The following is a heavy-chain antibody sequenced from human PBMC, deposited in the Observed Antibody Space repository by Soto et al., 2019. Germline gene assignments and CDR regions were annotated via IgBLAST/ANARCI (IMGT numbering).Heavy chain of an antibody. CDR1: GYSFTGYY. D-gene: IGHD2-21*01. V-gene: IGHV1-2*02. CDR2: INPETGGT. Sequence: GESLKISCKGSGYSFTGYYVHWVREAPGQGLEWMGWINPETGGTSYAQKFQGRVTLSRDTSINTAYLELSSLRFDDAAVYFCARERFQVISDGMDVWGQGTTVTVSS. CDR3: ARERFQVISDGMDV. J-gene: IGHJ6*02.